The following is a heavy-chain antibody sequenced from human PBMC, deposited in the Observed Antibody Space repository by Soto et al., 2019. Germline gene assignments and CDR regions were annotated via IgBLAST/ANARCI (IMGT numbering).Heavy chain of an antibody. CDR2: ISSNGGST. J-gene: IGHJ6*02. V-gene: IGHV3-64*02. D-gene: IGHD1-26*01. CDR3: ARERSIGLYGMDV. Sequence: PGGSLRLSCAASGFTFSSYAMHWVRQAPGKGLEYVSAISSNGGSTYYADSVKSRFTISRDNSKNALYLQMGSLRAEDMAVYYCARERSIGLYGMDVWGQGTTVTVSS. CDR1: GFTFSSYA.